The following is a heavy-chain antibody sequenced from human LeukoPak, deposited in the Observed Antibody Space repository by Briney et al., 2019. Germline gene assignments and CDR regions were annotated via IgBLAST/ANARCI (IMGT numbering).Heavy chain of an antibody. CDR2: MYPGNSDT. J-gene: IGHJ4*02. Sequence: GESLKISCEGFGYSFTHYWIGWVRQMPGKGLEWMGIMYPGNSDTRYSPSFQGRVTMSADKSISTAYLQWNSLKASDTAMYYCARPTGQWQGEFDYWGQGALVTVSS. V-gene: IGHV5-51*01. CDR1: GYSFTHYW. D-gene: IGHD6-19*01. CDR3: ARPTGQWQGEFDY.